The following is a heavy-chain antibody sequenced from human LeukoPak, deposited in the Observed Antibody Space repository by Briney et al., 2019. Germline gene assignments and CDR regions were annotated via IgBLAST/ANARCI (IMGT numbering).Heavy chain of an antibody. CDR2: TSGSGGSA. CDR3: AKDSYRGTRWFDP. J-gene: IGHJ5*02. D-gene: IGHD3-16*02. V-gene: IGHV3-23*01. Sequence: GGSLRLSCAASGFTFSSYAMSWVRQAPGKGLEWVSATSGSGGSAYYADSVKGRFTISRDNSKNTLYLQMNSLRAEDTAVYYCAKDSYRGTRWFDPWGQGTLVTVSS. CDR1: GFTFSSYA.